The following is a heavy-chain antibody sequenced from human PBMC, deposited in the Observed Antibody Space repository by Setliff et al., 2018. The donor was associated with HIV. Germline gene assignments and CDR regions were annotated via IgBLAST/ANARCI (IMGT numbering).Heavy chain of an antibody. D-gene: IGHD3-16*01. Sequence: PSETLSLTCAVYGASFSGYYWSWIRQPPGKDLEWIGEINHSGRTNYNPSLESRVTISLDTSKNQFSLNLTSVTAADTAVYYCVRGEYYDVSAIYHDDRWGQGTLVTVSS. V-gene: IGHV4-34*01. J-gene: IGHJ4*02. CDR1: GASFSGYY. CDR2: INHSGRT. CDR3: VRGEYYDVSAIYHDDR.